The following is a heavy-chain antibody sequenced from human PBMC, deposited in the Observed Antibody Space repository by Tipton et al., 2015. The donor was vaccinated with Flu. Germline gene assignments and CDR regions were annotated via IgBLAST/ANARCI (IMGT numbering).Heavy chain of an antibody. V-gene: IGHV3-66*02. D-gene: IGHD5-12*01. CDR2: IYAGGTT. J-gene: IGHJ4*02. CDR1: GFIVSDNF. Sequence: SLRLSCAASGFIVSDNFMSWVRQAPGKGLEWVSIIYAGGTTSYADFVKGRFTISRDNSKNTLYLQMNSLRPEDTAVYYCARDVSGYSGYVHWGQGTLVTVSS. CDR3: ARDVSGYSGYVH.